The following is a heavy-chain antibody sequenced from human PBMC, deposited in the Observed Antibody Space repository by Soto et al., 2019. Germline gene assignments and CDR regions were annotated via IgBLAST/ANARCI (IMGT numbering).Heavy chain of an antibody. Sequence: EVQLVESGGGLVQPGESLKLSCATSGFTFSGCVMHWVRQASGKGVEWVGHIRNKANNYAAAYAGSLKGRFTISRDDSKNTAYLQMDTLKTEDTAVYYCARSYGDDYYCGLDVWGQGTTVTVSS. CDR3: ARSYGDDYYCGLDV. J-gene: IGHJ6*02. V-gene: IGHV3-73*02. D-gene: IGHD4-17*01. CDR1: GFTFSGCV. CDR2: IRNKANNYAA.